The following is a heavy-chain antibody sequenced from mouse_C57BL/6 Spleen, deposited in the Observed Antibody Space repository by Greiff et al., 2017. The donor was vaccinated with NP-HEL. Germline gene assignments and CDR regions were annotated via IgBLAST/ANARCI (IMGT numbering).Heavy chain of an antibody. Sequence: QVQLQQPGAELVKPGASVKLSCKASGYTFTSYWMHWVKQRPGQGLEWIGMIHPNSGSTNYNEKIKSKATLTVDKSSSTAYMQLSSLTSEDSAVYYCAREQTGPFDYWGHGTTLTVSS. CDR2: IHPNSGST. CDR3: AREQTGPFDY. D-gene: IGHD4-1*01. V-gene: IGHV1-64*01. CDR1: GYTFTSYW. J-gene: IGHJ2*01.